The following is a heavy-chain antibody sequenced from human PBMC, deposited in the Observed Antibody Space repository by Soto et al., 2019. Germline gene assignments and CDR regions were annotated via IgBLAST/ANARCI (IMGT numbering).Heavy chain of an antibody. D-gene: IGHD2-2*02. J-gene: IGHJ6*02. CDR1: GGTFSSYA. CDR2: IIPIFGTA. CDR3: ARGRDCSSTSCYKGYYYYYGMDV. Sequence: QVQLVQSGAEVKKPGSSVKVSCKASGGTFSSYAISWVRQAPGQGIEWMGGIIPIFGTANYAQKFQGRVTITADKSTSTAYMELSSLRSADTAVYYCARGRDCSSTSCYKGYYYYYGMDVWGQGTTVTVSS. V-gene: IGHV1-69*06.